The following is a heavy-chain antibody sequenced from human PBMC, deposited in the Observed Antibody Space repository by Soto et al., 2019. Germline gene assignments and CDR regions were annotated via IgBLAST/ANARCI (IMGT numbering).Heavy chain of an antibody. CDR1: GGSISRYC. Sequence: SETLSLTCTVSGGSISRYCWRGIRQPSGKGLEWIGRIYPSGSTNYSPSLKSRVTMSVDTSKNQLSLNLSSVTAADTAVYFCAREWGLLPYYVMNVWGHGTAVTVSS. CDR3: AREWGLLPYYVMNV. D-gene: IGHD7-27*01. V-gene: IGHV4-4*07. J-gene: IGHJ6*02. CDR2: IYPSGST.